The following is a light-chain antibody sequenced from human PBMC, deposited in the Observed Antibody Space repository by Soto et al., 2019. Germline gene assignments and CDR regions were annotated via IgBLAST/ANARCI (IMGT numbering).Light chain of an antibody. Sequence: QSVLTQPPSASGTPGQRVTISCSGSSSNIESNYVYLYQQLPGTAPKLLIYRNNQRPSGVPDRFSGSKSGTSASPAISGLRSDDDAEYYYSALYDRLSARVFGAGTEVTVL. J-gene: IGLJ3*02. CDR2: RNN. CDR3: SALYDRLSARV. V-gene: IGLV1-47*01. CDR1: SSNIESNY.